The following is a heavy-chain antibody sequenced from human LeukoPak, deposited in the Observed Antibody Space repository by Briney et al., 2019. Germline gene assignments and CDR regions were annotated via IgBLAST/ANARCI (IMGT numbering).Heavy chain of an antibody. CDR2: IRYDGSNK. J-gene: IGHJ4*02. Sequence: PGGSLRLSCAASGFTFSSYGMHWVRQAPGKGLEWVAFIRYDGSNKYYADSVKGRFTISRDNSKNTLYLQMNSLRAEDTAVYYCGLGGWFSNSQTPFDYWGQGTLVTVSS. D-gene: IGHD4-11*01. V-gene: IGHV3-30*02. CDR3: GLGGWFSNSQTPFDY. CDR1: GFTFSSYG.